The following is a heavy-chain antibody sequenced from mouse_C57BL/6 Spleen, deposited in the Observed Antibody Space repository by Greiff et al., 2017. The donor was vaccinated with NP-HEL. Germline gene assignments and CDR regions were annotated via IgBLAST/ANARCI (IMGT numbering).Heavy chain of an antibody. V-gene: IGHV1-31*01. CDR3: AREGGYYGSTLFDY. J-gene: IGHJ2*01. Sequence: VQLKESGPELVKPGASVKISCKASGYSFTGYYMHWVKQSHGNILDWIGYIYPYNGVSSYNQKFKGKATLTVDKSSSTAYIELRSLTSEDSAVYYCAREGGYYGSTLFDYWGQGTTLTVSS. CDR1: GYSFTGYY. D-gene: IGHD1-1*01. CDR2: IYPYNGVS.